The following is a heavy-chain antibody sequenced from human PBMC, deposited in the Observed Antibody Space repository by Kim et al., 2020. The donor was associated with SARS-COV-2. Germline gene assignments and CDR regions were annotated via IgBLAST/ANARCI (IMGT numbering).Heavy chain of an antibody. V-gene: IGHV4-39*01. CDR3: ANYCSGGSCYSGTFDY. Sequence: SLKSRVTISVDTSKNQFSLKLSSVTAADTAVYYCANYCSGGSCYSGTFDYWVQGTLVTVSS. D-gene: IGHD2-15*01. J-gene: IGHJ4*02.